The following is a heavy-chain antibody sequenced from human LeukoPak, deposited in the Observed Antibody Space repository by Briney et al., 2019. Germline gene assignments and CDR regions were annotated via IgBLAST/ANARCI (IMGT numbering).Heavy chain of an antibody. V-gene: IGHV3-9*01. CDR1: GFTFDDYA. J-gene: IGHJ5*02. CDR3: AKDIGWELRYNWFDP. CDR2: ISWNSGSI. D-gene: IGHD1-26*01. Sequence: GGSLRLSCTASGFTFDDYAMHWVRQAPGKGLEWVSGISWNSGSIGYADSVKGRSTISRDNAKNSLHLQMNSLRAEDTALYYCAKDIGWELRYNWFDPWGQGTLVTVSS.